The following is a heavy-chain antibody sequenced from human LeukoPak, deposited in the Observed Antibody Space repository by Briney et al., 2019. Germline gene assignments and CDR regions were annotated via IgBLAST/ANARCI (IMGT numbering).Heavy chain of an antibody. J-gene: IGHJ4*02. CDR3: ARDSPVVGNV. V-gene: IGHV3-7*01. Sequence: GGSLRLSCAGSGLSLNTHWMSWVRQAPGKGLEWVAHIKEDGSEKYYVYSVKGRFTSSRDNARNSLYLQMNSLSAEDTAVYYCARDSPVVGNVWGQGTLVTVSS. CDR2: IKEDGSEK. D-gene: IGHD4-23*01. CDR1: GLSLNTHW.